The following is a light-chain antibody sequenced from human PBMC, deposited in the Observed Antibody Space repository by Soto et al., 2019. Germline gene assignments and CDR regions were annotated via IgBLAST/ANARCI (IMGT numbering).Light chain of an antibody. J-gene: IGLJ1*01. CDR2: DVS. CDR1: SIDVGGYNY. Sequence: QSALTQPASVSGPPGKSITISCIGTSIDVGGYNYVSWYQQHPGKAPKLMIYDVSNRPSGVSNRFSGSKSDNTASLTISGLQAEDEADYYCSSYTSSSTPYVFGTGTKLTVL. V-gene: IGLV2-14*01. CDR3: SSYTSSSTPYV.